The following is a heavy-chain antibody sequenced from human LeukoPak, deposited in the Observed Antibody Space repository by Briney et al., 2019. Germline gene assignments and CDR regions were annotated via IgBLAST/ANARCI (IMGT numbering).Heavy chain of an antibody. CDR2: INPSGGST. CDR1: GYTFTSYY. V-gene: IGHV1-46*01. J-gene: IGHJ3*02. D-gene: IGHD3-3*02. Sequence: ASVKVSCKASGYTFTSYYMHWVRQAPGQGLEWMGIINPSGGSTSYAQKFQGRVTMTRDMSTSTVYMELSSLRSEDTAVYYCARDSISLGQAFDIWGQGTMVTVSS. CDR3: ARDSISLGQAFDI.